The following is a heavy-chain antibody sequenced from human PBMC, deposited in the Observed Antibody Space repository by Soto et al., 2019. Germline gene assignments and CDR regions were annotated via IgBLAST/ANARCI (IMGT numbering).Heavy chain of an antibody. CDR2: INHSGST. D-gene: IGHD6-19*01. Sequence: SETLSLTCAVYGGSFSGYYWSWIRQPPGKGLEWIGEINHSGSTNYSPSLKSRVTISVDTSKNQFSLKLSSVTAAETAVYYCARTGYSSGWYKAAFDIWGQGTMVTVSS. J-gene: IGHJ3*02. V-gene: IGHV4-34*01. CDR1: GGSFSGYY. CDR3: ARTGYSSGWYKAAFDI.